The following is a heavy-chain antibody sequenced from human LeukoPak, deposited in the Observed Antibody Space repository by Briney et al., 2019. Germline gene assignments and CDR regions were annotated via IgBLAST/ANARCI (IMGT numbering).Heavy chain of an antibody. V-gene: IGHV3-48*01. CDR1: GFTFSTYS. CDR3: ANSAGGNGYYRPLDY. Sequence: GGSLRLSCAASGFTFSTYSMNWVRQAPGKGLEWVSYISSGSSTIYYADSVKGRFTISRDNAKNSLYLQMNSLRAEDTAVYYCANSAGGNGYYRPLDYWGQGTLVTVSS. J-gene: IGHJ4*02. CDR2: ISSGSSTI. D-gene: IGHD3-22*01.